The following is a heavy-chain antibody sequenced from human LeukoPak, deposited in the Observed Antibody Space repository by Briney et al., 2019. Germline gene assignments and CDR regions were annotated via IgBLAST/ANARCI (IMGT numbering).Heavy chain of an antibody. D-gene: IGHD2-2*01. V-gene: IGHV4-34*01. CDR2: INHSGXT. J-gene: IGHJ4*02. CDR1: GGSFSGYY. Sequence: SETLSLTCAVYGGSFSGYYXXXXXXXXXXGLEXIGEINHSGXTXYXPSLKSRXXXXXDTSKNQFSLKLSSVTAADTAVYYCAGNARASSDYWGQGTLVTVSS. CDR3: AGNARASSDY.